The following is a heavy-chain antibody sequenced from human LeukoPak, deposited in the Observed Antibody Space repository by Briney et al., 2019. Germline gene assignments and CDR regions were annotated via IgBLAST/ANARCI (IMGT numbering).Heavy chain of an antibody. J-gene: IGHJ4*02. CDR2: ISSTSTYI. CDR3: ARVAAAGTVADY. V-gene: IGHV3-21*01. Sequence: GGSLRLSCAASGFSFSSHTMNWVRQAPGKGRDGVSSISSTSTYIYYADSVKGRFTISRDNAKNSLYLQMNSLRAEDTAVYYCARVAAAGTVADYWGQGTLVTVSS. CDR1: GFSFSSHT. D-gene: IGHD6-13*01.